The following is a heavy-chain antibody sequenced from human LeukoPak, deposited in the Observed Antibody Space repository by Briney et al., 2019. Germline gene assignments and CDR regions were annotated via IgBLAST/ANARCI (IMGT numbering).Heavy chain of an antibody. V-gene: IGHV3-74*01. J-gene: IGHJ6*02. Sequence: GGSLRLSCAASGFTFSSYWMPWVRQAPGKGLVWVSRINSDGSSTSYADSVKGRFTISRDNAKNTLYLQMNSLRAEDTAVYYCARNDDYYYYYGMDVWGQGTTVTVSS. CDR2: INSDGSST. CDR1: GFTFSSYW. D-gene: IGHD1-1*01. CDR3: ARNDDYYYYYGMDV.